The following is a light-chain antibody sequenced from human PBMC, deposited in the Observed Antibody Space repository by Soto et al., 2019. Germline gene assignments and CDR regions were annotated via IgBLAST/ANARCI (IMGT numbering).Light chain of an antibody. CDR1: QSIGSL. V-gene: IGKV1-5*03. CDR3: QQFSTVLLT. J-gene: IGKJ4*01. CDR2: EAS. Sequence: DIQMTQSPSALSASVGDRVTITCRASQSIGSLLAWYQQRPGKAPKLLIYEASRLHSGVPSRFSGSGSGTEFTLTISSLQPDDFGTYSCQQFSTVLLTFGGGTKVDIK.